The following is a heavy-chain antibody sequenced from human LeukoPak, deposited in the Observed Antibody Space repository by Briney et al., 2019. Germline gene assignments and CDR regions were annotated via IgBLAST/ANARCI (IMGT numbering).Heavy chain of an antibody. V-gene: IGHV4-59*01. D-gene: IGHD1-26*01. Sequence: PSETLSLTCTVSGGSISSYYWTWIRQPPGKGLEWNGYIYYSGTTSYNPSLKSRVTISVDTSKNQFSLKLSSVTAADTAVYYCARDEAPVLGATNAFDIWGRGTMVTVSS. CDR1: GGSISSYY. CDR3: ARDEAPVLGATNAFDI. J-gene: IGHJ3*02. CDR2: IYYSGTT.